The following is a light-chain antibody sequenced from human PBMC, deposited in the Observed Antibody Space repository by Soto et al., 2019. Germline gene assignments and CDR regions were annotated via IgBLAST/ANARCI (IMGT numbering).Light chain of an antibody. CDR2: AAS. J-gene: IGKJ3*01. CDR1: QSVSRNY. V-gene: IGKV3D-20*01. Sequence: EIVLTQSPATLSLSPGERATLSCGASQSVSRNYVAWYQQKPGLAPSLVMYAASSRATGIPDRFSGSGSGTDFTLTIIRLEPEDFAVYFCQQYDRSPVTFGPGTKVDI. CDR3: QQYDRSPVT.